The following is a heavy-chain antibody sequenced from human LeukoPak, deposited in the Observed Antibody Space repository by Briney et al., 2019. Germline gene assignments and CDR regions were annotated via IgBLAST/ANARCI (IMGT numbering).Heavy chain of an antibody. CDR1: GFTFSSYA. J-gene: IGHJ4*02. V-gene: IGHV3-23*01. CDR3: AKHLGVTPNPFDY. Sequence: GGSLRLSCAASGFTFSSYAMTWVRQAPGKGLEWVSAISGKIGPSTYYADAVKGRFTISRDTSKNTLNLQISSLRADDTAVYYCAKHLGVTPNPFDYWGQGTLVTVSS. D-gene: IGHD2-21*02. CDR2: ISGKIGPST.